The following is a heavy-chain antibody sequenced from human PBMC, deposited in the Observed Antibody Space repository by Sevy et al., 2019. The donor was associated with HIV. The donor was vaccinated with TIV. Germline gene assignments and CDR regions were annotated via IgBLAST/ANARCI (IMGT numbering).Heavy chain of an antibody. CDR3: AKEGDYMPTYYFDY. CDR2: ISGSGGST. J-gene: IGHJ4*02. V-gene: IGHV3-23*01. D-gene: IGHD3-16*01. CDR1: GFTFSSYA. Sequence: GGSLRLSCAASGFTFSSYAMSWVRQAPGKGMEWVSAISGSGGSTYYAHSVKGRFTISRDNSKNTLYLQMNSLRAEDTAVYYCAKEGDYMPTYYFDYWGQGTLVTVSS.